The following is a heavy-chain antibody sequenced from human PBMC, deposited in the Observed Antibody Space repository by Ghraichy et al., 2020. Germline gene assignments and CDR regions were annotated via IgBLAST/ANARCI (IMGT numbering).Heavy chain of an antibody. CDR1: GFSLSKYW. Sequence: GESLNISCAASGFSLSKYWMHWVRQGPGKGLLWVARINSDGTITAYADSVEGRFTVSKDNARNTLFLQMNSLRVEDTAVYYCVPNAFDIWGQGTMVTVSS. J-gene: IGHJ3*02. V-gene: IGHV3-74*03. CDR3: VPNAFDI. CDR2: INSDGTIT.